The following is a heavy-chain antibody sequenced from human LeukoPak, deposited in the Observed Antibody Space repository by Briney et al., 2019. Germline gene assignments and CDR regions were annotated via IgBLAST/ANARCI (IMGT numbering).Heavy chain of an antibody. CDR1: GDSITNYY. J-gene: IGHJ4*02. CDR2: SHYTGKT. Sequence: KPSETLSLTCAVSGDSITNYYWSWIRQPPRGGLEWIGYSHYTGKTYYNPSLKSRVTMSVDTSKSQFSLRLTSVTAADTAVYYCARRGNFDCWGQGTLVTVSS. D-gene: IGHD6-13*01. V-gene: IGHV4-59*08. CDR3: ARRGNFDC.